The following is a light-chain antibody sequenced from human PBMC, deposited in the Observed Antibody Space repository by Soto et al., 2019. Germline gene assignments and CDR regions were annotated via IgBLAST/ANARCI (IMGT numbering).Light chain of an antibody. J-gene: IGKJ1*01. Sequence: EIVLTQSPATLSLSPGERATVSCRASQSLSTYLAWYQQKPGQAPRLLIYGASTRATGIPDRFSGSGSGTDFTLTISRLEPEDFAVYYCQQYDTSPRTFGQGTKVDIK. V-gene: IGKV3-20*01. CDR2: GAS. CDR1: QSLSTY. CDR3: QQYDTSPRT.